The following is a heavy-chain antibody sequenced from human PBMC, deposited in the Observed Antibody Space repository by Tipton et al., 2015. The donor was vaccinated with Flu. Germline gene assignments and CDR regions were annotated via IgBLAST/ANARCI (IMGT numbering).Heavy chain of an antibody. CDR3: AREMEEFYFDY. CDR2: VNSDRSSI. Sequence: SLRLSCAASGFTFRSYGMHWVRQGPGKGLVWVSHVNSDRSSITYADSVKGRFTISRDNSKNTLFLQMNSLRFEDTAIYHCAREMEEFYFDYWGQGALVIVSS. CDR1: GFTFRSYG. J-gene: IGHJ4*02. V-gene: IGHV3-74*01. D-gene: IGHD1-1*01.